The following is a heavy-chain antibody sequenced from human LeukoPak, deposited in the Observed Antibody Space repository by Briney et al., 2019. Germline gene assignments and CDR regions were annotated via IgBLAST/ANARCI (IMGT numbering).Heavy chain of an antibody. CDR3: ARGVVTATSQVNWFDP. Sequence: ASVKVSCKASGYTFTGYYIHWVRQAPGQGLEWMGWINPNSGGTNYAQKFQGRVTMTRDTSISTAYMELSRLRSDDTAVYYCARGVVTATSQVNWFDPWGQGTLVNVSS. D-gene: IGHD2-21*02. V-gene: IGHV1-2*02. CDR2: INPNSGGT. J-gene: IGHJ5*02. CDR1: GYTFTGYY.